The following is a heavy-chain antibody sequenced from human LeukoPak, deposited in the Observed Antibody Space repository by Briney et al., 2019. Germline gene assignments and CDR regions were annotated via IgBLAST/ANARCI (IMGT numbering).Heavy chain of an antibody. V-gene: IGHV4-39*01. CDR1: GGSISSSSYY. D-gene: IGHD2-2*01. CDR3: ARQADIVVVPAAHGWFDP. Sequence: SETLSLTCTVSGGSISSSSYYWGCIRQPPGKGLECIGSIYYSGSTYYNPSLKSRVTISVDTSKNQFSLKLSSVTAADTAVYYCARQADIVVVPAAHGWFDPWGQGTLVTVSS. CDR2: IYYSGST. J-gene: IGHJ5*02.